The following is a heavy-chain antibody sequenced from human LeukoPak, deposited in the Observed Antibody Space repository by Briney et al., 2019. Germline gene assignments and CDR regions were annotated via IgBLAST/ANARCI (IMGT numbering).Heavy chain of an antibody. CDR2: IYYSGST. CDR1: GGYISRGNYY. Sequence: SQTLSHTCTVSGGYISRGNYYWSWLRQPPGKGLEWIGYIYYSGSTYYNPSPEGRVTISVDTSKNQFSLRLSSVTAADTAVYYCARFDYGDFPFDCWGLGTLVTVSS. CDR3: ARFDYGDFPFDC. J-gene: IGHJ4*02. V-gene: IGHV4-30-4*01. D-gene: IGHD4-17*01.